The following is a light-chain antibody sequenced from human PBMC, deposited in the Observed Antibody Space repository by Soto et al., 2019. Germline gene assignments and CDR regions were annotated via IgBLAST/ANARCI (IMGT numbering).Light chain of an antibody. CDR1: QSISGA. Sequence: EIVMTQSPATLSVSPGGRATLSCRASQSISGALAWYQQKPGQAPRLLIYGASTRATSFPARFSGSGSGTDFTLTISSLQSEDFAVYYCLHYKDWPRWTFGQGTKVDIK. J-gene: IGKJ1*01. V-gene: IGKV3-15*01. CDR2: GAS. CDR3: LHYKDWPRWT.